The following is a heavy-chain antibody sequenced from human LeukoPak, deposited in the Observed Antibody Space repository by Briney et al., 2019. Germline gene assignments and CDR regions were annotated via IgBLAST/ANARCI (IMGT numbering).Heavy chain of an antibody. V-gene: IGHV3-48*01. CDR2: ISTSSSAL. CDR1: GFTFSSYE. J-gene: IGHJ1*01. CDR3: ATSPYCSSNSCYPEYLQH. D-gene: IGHD2-2*01. Sequence: GGSLRLSCAASGFTFSSYEMNWVRQAPGKGLEWVSYISTSSSALYYADSVKGRFTISRDNAKNSLYLQMNSLRAEDTAVYYCATSPYCSSNSCYPEYLQHWGQGTLVTVSS.